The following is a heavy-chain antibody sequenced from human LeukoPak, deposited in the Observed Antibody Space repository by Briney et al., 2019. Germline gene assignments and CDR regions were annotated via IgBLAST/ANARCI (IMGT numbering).Heavy chain of an antibody. D-gene: IGHD3-10*01. CDR2: INEDGSVK. CDR3: ARGGLWFGVYSDY. CDR1: GFTFSRHW. Sequence: PGGSLRLSCAASGFTFSRHWMDWVRQAPGKGLEWVANINEDGSVKQYVDSVKGRFTISRDNAKNTLYLQMNSLRAEDTAVYYCARGGLWFGVYSDYWGQGTLVTVSS. V-gene: IGHV3-7*01. J-gene: IGHJ4*02.